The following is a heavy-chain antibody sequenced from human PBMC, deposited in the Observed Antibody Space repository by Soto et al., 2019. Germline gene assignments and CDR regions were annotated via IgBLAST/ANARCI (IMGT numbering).Heavy chain of an antibody. J-gene: IGHJ5*02. D-gene: IGHD2-21*01. CDR1: GYTFTSYG. V-gene: IGHV1-18*01. CDR2: ISAYNGNT. CDR3: ARYCGAVFDSPFDP. Sequence: QVQLVQSGAEVKKPGASVKVSCKASGYTFTSYGISWVRQAPGQGLEWMGWISAYNGNTNYAQKLQGRVTMTTDASTSTASLELRSLRSADTAVYYCARYCGAVFDSPFDPWGQGTLVTVSS.